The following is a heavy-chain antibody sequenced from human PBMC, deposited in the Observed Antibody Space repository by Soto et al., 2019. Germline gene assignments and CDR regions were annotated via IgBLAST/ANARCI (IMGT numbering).Heavy chain of an antibody. J-gene: IGHJ4*02. D-gene: IGHD3-9*01. CDR1: GYSFTGYL. CDR3: ARQIFVSVMGPNLQYSIDF. Sequence: PGESLKISCKGSGYSFTGYLITWVRQKPGKGLEWMGRIDPSDSQTYYSPSFRGHVTISVTKSITTVFLQWSSLRASDTAMYYCARQIFVSVMGPNLQYSIDFWGQGTPVTLFS. CDR2: IDPSDSQT. V-gene: IGHV5-10-1*01.